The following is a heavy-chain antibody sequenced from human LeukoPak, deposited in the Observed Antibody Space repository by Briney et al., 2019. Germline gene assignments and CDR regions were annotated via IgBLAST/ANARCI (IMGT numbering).Heavy chain of an antibody. J-gene: IGHJ3*02. D-gene: IGHD3-10*01. V-gene: IGHV3-23*01. Sequence: GGSLRLSCAASGFTFSSYAMSWVRQAPGKGLELVSAISGSGGGTYYADSVKGRFTISRDNAKNSLYLQMNSLRDEDTAVYYCARDLSGRYAFDIWGQGTMVTVSS. CDR3: ARDLSGRYAFDI. CDR2: ISGSGGGT. CDR1: GFTFSSYA.